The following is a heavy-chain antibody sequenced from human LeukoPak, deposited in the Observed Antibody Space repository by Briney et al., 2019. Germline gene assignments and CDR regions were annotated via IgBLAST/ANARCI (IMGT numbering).Heavy chain of an antibody. J-gene: IGHJ6*03. Sequence: SETLSLTCTVSGGSISSYYWSWIRQPPGKGLEWIGYIYYSGSTNYNPSLKSRVTISVDTSKNQFSLKLSSVTAADTAVYYCARGIDYDFWSGYPSSFYYYYMDVWGKGTTVTVSS. CDR3: ARGIDYDFWSGYPSSFYYYYMDV. CDR1: GGSISSYY. V-gene: IGHV4-59*01. CDR2: IYYSGST. D-gene: IGHD3-3*01.